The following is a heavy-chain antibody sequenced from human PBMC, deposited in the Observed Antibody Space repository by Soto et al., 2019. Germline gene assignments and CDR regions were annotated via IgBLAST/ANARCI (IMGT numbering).Heavy chain of an antibody. Sequence: LSLTCSVSGTSVSNYYWSWIRQPAGKGLEHIGRIYTSGSTSYNPSLKSRVTMSMDTSQTQIYLNLTSVTAADTAVYYCARAISLIMAAPAYWGQGTLVTVSS. CDR3: ARAISLIMAAPAY. CDR2: IYTSGST. J-gene: IGHJ4*02. D-gene: IGHD2-8*01. V-gene: IGHV4-4*07. CDR1: GTSVSNYY.